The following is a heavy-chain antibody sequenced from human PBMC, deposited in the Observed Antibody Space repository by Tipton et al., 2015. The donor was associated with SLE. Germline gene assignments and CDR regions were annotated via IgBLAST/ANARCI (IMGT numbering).Heavy chain of an antibody. Sequence: TLSLTCTVSGGSLSSGSYFWSWFPQPAGKGLEWIGHIYTSGSTNYNPSLKSRVTISVDTSKNQFSLKLSSVTAADTAVYYCATTVASYFDYWGQGTLVTVSS. D-gene: IGHD4-23*01. CDR1: GGSLSSGSYF. CDR3: ATTVASYFDY. J-gene: IGHJ4*02. CDR2: IYTSGST. V-gene: IGHV4-61*09.